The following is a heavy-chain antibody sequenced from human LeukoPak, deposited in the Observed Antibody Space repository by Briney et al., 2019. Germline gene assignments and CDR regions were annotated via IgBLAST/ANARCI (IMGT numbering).Heavy chain of an antibody. Sequence: GGSLRLSCAASGFTFSSYGMHWVRQAPGKGLEWVAFIRYDGSNKYYADSVKGRFTISRDNSKNTLYLQMNSLRAEDTAVYYCAKDPVTGKYAFDIWGQGTMVTVSS. J-gene: IGHJ3*02. D-gene: IGHD1-14*01. V-gene: IGHV3-30*02. CDR3: AKDPVTGKYAFDI. CDR2: IRYDGSNK. CDR1: GFTFSSYG.